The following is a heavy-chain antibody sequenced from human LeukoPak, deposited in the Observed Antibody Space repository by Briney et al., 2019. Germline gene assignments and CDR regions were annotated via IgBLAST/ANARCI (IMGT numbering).Heavy chain of an antibody. V-gene: IGHV3-73*01. CDR1: GFTFIGSA. CDR3: TRGDDSGSYYGYYYYMDV. CDR2: IRSKANSYAT. D-gene: IGHD1-26*01. J-gene: IGHJ6*03. Sequence: GGSLRLSCAASGFTFIGSAMHWVRQASGKGLEWVGRIRSKANSYATAYAASVKGRFTISRDDSKNTAYLQMNSLKTEDTAVYYCTRGDDSGSYYGYYYYMDVWGKGTTVTVSS.